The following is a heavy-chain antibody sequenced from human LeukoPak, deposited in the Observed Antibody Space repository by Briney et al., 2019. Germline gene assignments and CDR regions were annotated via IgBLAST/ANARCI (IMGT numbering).Heavy chain of an antibody. D-gene: IGHD5-18*01. J-gene: IGHJ4*02. CDR2: IKQDGSEK. CDR1: GFTFSSYW. CDR3: ASVAWIQLWFDRWYFDY. V-gene: IGHV3-7*01. Sequence: GGSLRLSCAASGFTFSSYWMSWVRQAPGKGLEWVANIKQDGSEKYYVDSVKGRFTISRDNAKNSLYLQMNSLRAEDTAVYYCASVAWIQLWFDRWYFDYWGQGTLVTVSS.